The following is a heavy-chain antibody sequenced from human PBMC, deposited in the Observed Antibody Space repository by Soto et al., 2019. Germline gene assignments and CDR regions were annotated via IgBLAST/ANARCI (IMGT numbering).Heavy chain of an antibody. V-gene: IGHV1-18*01. CDR2: ISAYNGNT. Sequence: QVQLVQSGAEVKKPGASVKVSCKASGYTFTSYGISWVRQAPGQGLEWMGWISAYNGNTNYAQKLHGSVTMTTDTSTGTGYMGLRSLMSDDTAVHYCAREPNHFDYWGQGTLVTVSS. CDR1: GYTFTSYG. CDR3: AREPNHFDY. J-gene: IGHJ4*02.